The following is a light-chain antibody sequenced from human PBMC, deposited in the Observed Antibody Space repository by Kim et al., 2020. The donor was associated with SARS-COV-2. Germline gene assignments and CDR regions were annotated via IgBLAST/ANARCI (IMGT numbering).Light chain of an antibody. V-gene: IGLV3-21*04. CDR3: QVWDTISGHVV. J-gene: IGLJ2*01. CDR1: KIGSKS. Sequence: PGKTASITCGGDKIGSKSVNWYQQRPGQAPVVVIYFDNDRPSGTPERFSGSNSGNTATLTISRVEAGDEAEYYCQVWDTISGHVVFGGGTQLTVL. CDR2: FDN.